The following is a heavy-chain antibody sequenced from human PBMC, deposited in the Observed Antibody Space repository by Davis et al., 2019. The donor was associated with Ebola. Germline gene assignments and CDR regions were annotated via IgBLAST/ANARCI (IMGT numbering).Heavy chain of an antibody. Sequence: ASVKVSCKASGYTLTAYYLHWVRQAPGQGLEWMGWINTNTGNPTYAQGFTGRFVFSLDTSVSTAYLQISSLKAEDTAVYYCARDVGYSSGRHRLDSWGQGSLVTVSS. J-gene: IGHJ4*02. CDR3: ARDVGYSSGRHRLDS. CDR1: GYTLTAYY. D-gene: IGHD6-19*01. V-gene: IGHV7-4-1*02. CDR2: INTNTGNP.